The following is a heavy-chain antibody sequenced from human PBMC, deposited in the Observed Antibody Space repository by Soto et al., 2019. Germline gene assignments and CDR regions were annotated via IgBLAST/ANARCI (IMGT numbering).Heavy chain of an antibody. J-gene: IGHJ3*02. CDR3: AREVAANGTFREDVFDI. V-gene: IGHV1-69*12. Sequence: QVHLVQSGAEVKKPGSSVKVSCKAPGGTFSNHAINWVRQAPGQGLEWMGRIIPIFTTTNYAQKFQGRVTMTADESTIKAYLEPSTLKHDDTAVYYCAREVAANGTFREDVFDIWGQGTLVTVSS. CDR1: GGTFSNHA. D-gene: IGHD6-13*01. CDR2: IIPIFTTT.